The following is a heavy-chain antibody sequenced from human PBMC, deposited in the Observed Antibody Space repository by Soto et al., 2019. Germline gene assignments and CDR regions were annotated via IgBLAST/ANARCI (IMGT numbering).Heavy chain of an antibody. V-gene: IGHV4-61*01. Sequence: PSETLSLTCIVSGDSISSSSYYWSWIRQPPGKGLEWIGYIYYSGSTNYNPSLKSRVTISVDTSKNQFSLKLSSVTAADTAVYYCVRGWGKVYFDYWGQGTLVTVSS. CDR1: GDSISSSSYY. D-gene: IGHD7-27*01. CDR3: VRGWGKVYFDY. CDR2: IYYSGST. J-gene: IGHJ4*02.